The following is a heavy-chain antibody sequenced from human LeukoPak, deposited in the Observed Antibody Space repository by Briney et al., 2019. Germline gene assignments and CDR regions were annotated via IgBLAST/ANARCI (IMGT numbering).Heavy chain of an antibody. V-gene: IGHV3-23*01. Sequence: GGSLRLSCAASGFTFSNYAMSWVRQAPGKGLGWVSAIGGSGSSTYYADSVKGRFTISRDNSKNTLWLQMNSLRAEDTAVYYCATGSGSWGQGTRVTVSS. CDR3: ATGSGS. J-gene: IGHJ4*02. D-gene: IGHD2-15*01. CDR2: IGGSGSST. CDR1: GFTFSNYA.